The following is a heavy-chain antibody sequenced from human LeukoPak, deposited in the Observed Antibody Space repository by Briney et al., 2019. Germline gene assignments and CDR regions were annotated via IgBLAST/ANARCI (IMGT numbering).Heavy chain of an antibody. CDR1: GFTVSSNY. Sequence: GGSLRLSYAASGFTVSSNYMSWVRQAPGKGLEWVSVIYSGGSTYYADSVKGRFTISRDNSKNTLYLQMNSLRAEDTAVYYCARVKGYYYYYYMDVWGEGTTVTVSS. V-gene: IGHV3-53*01. J-gene: IGHJ6*03. CDR2: IYSGGST. CDR3: ARVKGYYYYYYMDV.